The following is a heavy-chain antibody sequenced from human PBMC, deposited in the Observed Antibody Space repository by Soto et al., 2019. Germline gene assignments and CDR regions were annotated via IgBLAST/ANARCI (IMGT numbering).Heavy chain of an antibody. CDR3: ARNRAEWIVVVRAPRFDTYYYYGMDV. J-gene: IGHJ6*02. V-gene: IGHV4-30-2*01. CDR1: GGSISSGGYS. Sequence: SETLSLTCAVSGGSISSGGYSWSWIRQPPGKGLEWIGYMYHSGSTYYNPSLKSRVTISIDRSKNQFSLKLSSVTAADTAVYYCARNRAEWIVVVRAPRFDTYYYYGMDVWGQGTTVTVSS. D-gene: IGHD3-22*01. CDR2: MYHSGST.